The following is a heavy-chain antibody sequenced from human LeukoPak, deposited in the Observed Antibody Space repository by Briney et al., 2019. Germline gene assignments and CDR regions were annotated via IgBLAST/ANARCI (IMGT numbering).Heavy chain of an antibody. CDR3: ARNHDILTGSGYNYYGMDV. CDR2: INTGNGNT. D-gene: IGHD3-9*01. Sequence: ASVKVSCKASGYTFTTYALNWLRQAPGQRPEWMGWINTGNGNTLYSQKFQGRVIMTRDTSASTAYMELSRLRSKDTAVYYCARNHDILTGSGYNYYGMDVWGKGTTVTVSP. CDR1: GYTFTTYA. J-gene: IGHJ6*04. V-gene: IGHV1-3*04.